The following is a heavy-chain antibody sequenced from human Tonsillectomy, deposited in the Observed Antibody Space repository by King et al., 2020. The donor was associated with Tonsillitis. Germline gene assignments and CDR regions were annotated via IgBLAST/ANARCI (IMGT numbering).Heavy chain of an antibody. Sequence: QLVQSGAEVKKPGASVKVSCKASGYTFTNYYVHWVRQAPGQGLEWMGIINPSGGNTGYAQKFQGRLTMTRDTSTSAVYMELSSLRSEDTAVYFCAREGGDWLLDTRIDYFDYWGQGTLVTVSS. J-gene: IGHJ4*02. D-gene: IGHD3-9*01. CDR1: GYTFTNYY. V-gene: IGHV1-46*01. CDR3: AREGGDWLLDTRIDYFDY. CDR2: INPSGGNT.